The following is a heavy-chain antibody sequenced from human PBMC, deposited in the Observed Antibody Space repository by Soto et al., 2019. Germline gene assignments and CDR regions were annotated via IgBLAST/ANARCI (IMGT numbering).Heavy chain of an antibody. CDR1: GGTFSSYT. Sequence: QVQLVQSGAEVKKPGSSVKVSCKSSGGTFSSYTVSWVRQAPGQGREWMGRIIPILGIANYAQKFKGRVTITADKSTGTAYMELSSLRVEDTSVYYCANHPRYWGQGTLVTVSS. CDR3: ANHPRY. J-gene: IGHJ4*02. CDR2: IIPILGIA. V-gene: IGHV1-69*02.